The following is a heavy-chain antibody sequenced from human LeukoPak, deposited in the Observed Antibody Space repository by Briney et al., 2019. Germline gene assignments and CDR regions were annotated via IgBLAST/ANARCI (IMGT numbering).Heavy chain of an antibody. CDR1: GYTFTSYG. CDR2: ISAYNGNT. CDR3: ARTPLVANRLRFYFDY. V-gene: IGHV1-18*01. J-gene: IGHJ4*02. D-gene: IGHD5-12*01. Sequence: ASVKVSCKASGYTFTSYGISWVRQAPGQGLEWMGWISAYNGNTNYAQKFQGRVRTTADKSTSTAYMELSSLRSEDTAVYYCARTPLVANRLRFYFDYWGQGTLVTVSS.